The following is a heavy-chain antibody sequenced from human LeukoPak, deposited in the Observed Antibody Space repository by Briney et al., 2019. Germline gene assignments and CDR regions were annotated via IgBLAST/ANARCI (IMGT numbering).Heavy chain of an antibody. V-gene: IGHV1-2*02. CDR1: GYTFTAYY. J-gene: IGHJ5*02. Sequence: ASVKVSCKASGYTFTAYYLHWVRQAPGQGLEWMGWINPTSGGTHYAQKFQGRVTMTSDTSISTAYMELSRLTSDDTAVYYCAREGIAEPDTNWFDPWGQGTLVTVSS. CDR2: INPTSGGT. D-gene: IGHD6-13*01. CDR3: AREGIAEPDTNWFDP.